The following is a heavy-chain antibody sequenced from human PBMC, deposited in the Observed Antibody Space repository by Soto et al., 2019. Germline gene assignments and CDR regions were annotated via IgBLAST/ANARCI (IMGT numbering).Heavy chain of an antibody. CDR2: INPNSGGT. V-gene: IGHV1-2*02. J-gene: IGHJ4*02. CDR3: ARVDYDFWSGYPFDY. Sequence: GDSVKFAFRASGYPFTGYYMHGVRHAPGQGLEWMGWINPNSGGTNYAQKFQGRVTMTRDTSISTAYMELSRLRSDDTAVYYCARVDYDFWSGYPFDYWGQGTLVTVSS. D-gene: IGHD3-3*01. CDR1: GYPFTGYY.